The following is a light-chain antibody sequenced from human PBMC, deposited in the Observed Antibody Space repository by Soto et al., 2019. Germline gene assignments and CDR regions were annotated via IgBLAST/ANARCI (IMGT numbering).Light chain of an antibody. CDR1: EIISSSY. CDR3: QQYGSSVWT. V-gene: IGKV3-20*01. CDR2: GAY. J-gene: IGKJ1*01. Sequence: PGTLSVSPGERATLSCRSSEIISSSYLAWYQQKPGQAPRLLIYGAYTRATDIPDRFSGSGSGTDFTLTIRRLEPEDFAVYYCQQYGSSVWTFGQGTKVDI.